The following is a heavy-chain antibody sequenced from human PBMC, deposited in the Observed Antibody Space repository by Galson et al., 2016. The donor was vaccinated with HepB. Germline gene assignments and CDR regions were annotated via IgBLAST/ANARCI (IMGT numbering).Heavy chain of an antibody. D-gene: IGHD3-10*01. Sequence: SLRLSCAASGFAVMTNYMTWVRQASGKGLDWVSVIYSSGNTYYGESVQGRFTISRDEAENAVYLQMNSLKVEDTAVYYCASGFPYMYFDLWGRGTLVTVSS. CDR2: IYSSGNT. CDR1: GFAVMTNY. J-gene: IGHJ2*01. V-gene: IGHV3-53*01. CDR3: ASGFPYMYFDL.